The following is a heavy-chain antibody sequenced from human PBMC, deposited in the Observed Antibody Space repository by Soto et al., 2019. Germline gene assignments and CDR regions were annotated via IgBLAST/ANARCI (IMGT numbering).Heavy chain of an antibody. J-gene: IGHJ4*02. Sequence: EVQLVESGGGLVQPGGSLRLSCAASGVTVSSNYMSWVRQAPGKGLEWVSVIYSGGSTYYADSVKARFTISRDNSKTTRYLQMNSLRAEDTAVYYCARHGYNYGGGYFDYWGQGTLVTVSS. CDR2: IYSGGST. D-gene: IGHD5-18*01. CDR3: ARHGYNYGGGYFDY. CDR1: GVTVSSNY. V-gene: IGHV3-66*04.